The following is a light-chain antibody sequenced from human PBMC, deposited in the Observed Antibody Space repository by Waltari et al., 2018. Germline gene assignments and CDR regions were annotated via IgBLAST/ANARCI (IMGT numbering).Light chain of an antibody. CDR3: QQYSSAPWT. J-gene: IGKJ1*01. CDR1: QSVLYTSNNKYY. V-gene: IGKV4-1*01. Sequence: DIVMTQSPDSLAVSLGERATINCKYSQSVLYTSNNKYYLAWYQQKPGQPPKLLIYWASTRDSGVPDRFSGSGSGTDFTLTISSRKADEVAVYYCQQYSSAPWTFGQGTKGEIK. CDR2: WAS.